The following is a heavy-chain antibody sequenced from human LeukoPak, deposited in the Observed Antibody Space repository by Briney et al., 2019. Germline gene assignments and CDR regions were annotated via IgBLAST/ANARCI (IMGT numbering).Heavy chain of an antibody. Sequence: GASVKVSCKASGYTFTGYYMHWVRQAPGQGLEWMGWINPNSGGTNYAQKFQGRVTMTRDTSISTAYMELSRLRSDDTAVYYCARGTGAAAGFPDPWGQGTLVTVSS. CDR3: ARGTGAAAGFPDP. CDR1: GYTFTGYY. D-gene: IGHD6-13*01. J-gene: IGHJ5*02. V-gene: IGHV1-2*02. CDR2: INPNSGGT.